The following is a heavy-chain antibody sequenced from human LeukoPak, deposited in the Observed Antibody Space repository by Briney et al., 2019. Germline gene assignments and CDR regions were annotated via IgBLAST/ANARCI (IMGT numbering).Heavy chain of an antibody. CDR1: GFTFSNYG. D-gene: IGHD1-26*01. CDR3: ARGVPEAGRYYYYYYYMDV. CDR2: ISYGGSNK. V-gene: IGHV3-30*03. Sequence: PGGSLRLSCAASGFTFSNYGMHWVRQAPGKGLEWVAVISYGGSNKYYADSVKGRFTISIDNSKNTLYLQMNSLRAEDTAVYYCARGVPEAGRYYYYYYYMDVWGKGTTVTISS. J-gene: IGHJ6*03.